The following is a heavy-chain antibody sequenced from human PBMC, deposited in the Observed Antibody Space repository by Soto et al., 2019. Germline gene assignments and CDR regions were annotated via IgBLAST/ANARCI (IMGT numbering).Heavy chain of an antibody. J-gene: IGHJ4*02. D-gene: IGHD6-6*01. CDR2: ITPNNGNT. V-gene: IGHV1-18*01. CDR1: GYTFTSYG. Sequence: QVQLVQSGAEVKKPGASVKVSCTASGYTFTSYGISWVRQAPGQGLEWMGWITPNNGNTKYAQKLQGRVTMTTDTSTSTAYMELRSLRSDDPAVYYCARFDSSGLIFDYWGQGTLVTVSS. CDR3: ARFDSSGLIFDY.